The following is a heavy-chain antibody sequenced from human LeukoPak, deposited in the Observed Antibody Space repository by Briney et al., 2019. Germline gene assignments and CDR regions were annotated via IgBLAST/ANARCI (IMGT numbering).Heavy chain of an antibody. D-gene: IGHD6-13*01. CDR2: IIPIFGTA. J-gene: IGHJ4*02. Sequence: SVKVSCKASGGTFSSYAISWVRQAPGQGLEWMGRIIPIFGTANYAQKLQGRVTITTDESTSTAYMELSSLRSEDTAVYYCARDVAAAGQFDYWGQGTLVTVSS. CDR3: ARDVAAAGQFDY. V-gene: IGHV1-69*05. CDR1: GGTFSSYA.